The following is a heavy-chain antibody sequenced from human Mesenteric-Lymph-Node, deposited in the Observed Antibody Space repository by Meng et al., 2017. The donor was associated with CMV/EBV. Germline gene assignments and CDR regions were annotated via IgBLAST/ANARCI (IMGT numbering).Heavy chain of an antibody. CDR3: ARSGSTTSCSPPDS. D-gene: IGHD2-2*01. Sequence: GSLRLSCAVSGGSTSSSNWWSWVRQSPGKGLEWIGEIFHSGSTNYNPSLKSRVTITIDKSKDQISLILSSVTVADTAIYYCARSGSTTSCSPPDSWGQGALVTVSS. V-gene: IGHV4-4*02. CDR2: IFHSGST. J-gene: IGHJ4*02. CDR1: GGSTSSSNW.